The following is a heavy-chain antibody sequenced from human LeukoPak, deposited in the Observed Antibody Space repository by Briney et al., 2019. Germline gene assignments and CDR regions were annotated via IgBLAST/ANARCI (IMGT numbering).Heavy chain of an antibody. J-gene: IGHJ5*02. Sequence: SGKVSCHASGYAFPIYDINWVRQATGQGREWRGWMNPNSGNTGYAQKFQGRVTMTRNTSISTAYMELSSLRSEDTAVYYCARGITMVRGVKKGWFDPWGQGTLVTVSS. CDR1: GYAFPIYD. CDR3: ARGITMVRGVKKGWFDP. V-gene: IGHV1-8*01. D-gene: IGHD3-10*01. CDR2: MNPNSGNT.